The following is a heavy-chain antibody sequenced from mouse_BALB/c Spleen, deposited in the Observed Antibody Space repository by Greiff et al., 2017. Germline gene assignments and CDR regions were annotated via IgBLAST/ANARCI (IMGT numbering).Heavy chain of an antibody. CDR3: ARRRHYYAMDY. CDR2: ISSGGGST. Sequence: EVQVVESGGGLVKPGGSLKLSCAASGFAFSSYDMSWVRQTPEKRLEWVAYISSGGGSTYYPDTVKGRFTISRDNAKNTLYLQMSSLKSEDTAMYYCARRRHYYAMDYWGQGTSVTVSS. CDR1: GFAFSSYD. V-gene: IGHV5-12-1*01. J-gene: IGHJ4*01.